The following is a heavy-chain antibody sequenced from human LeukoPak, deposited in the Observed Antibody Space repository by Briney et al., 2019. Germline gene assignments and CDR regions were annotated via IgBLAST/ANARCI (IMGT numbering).Heavy chain of an antibody. D-gene: IGHD3-10*01. CDR2: IYPGDSDT. Sequence: GGSLRLSCKGSGYSFTRYWIGWVRQMPGKGLEWMGIIYPGDSDTRYSPSFQGQVTISADKSISTAYLQWSSLKASDTAMYYCARLGPVYYYGSGSLLTGAEYYYYMDVWGKGTTVTVSS. CDR1: GYSFTRYW. J-gene: IGHJ6*03. CDR3: ARLGPVYYYGSGSLLTGAEYYYYMDV. V-gene: IGHV5-51*01.